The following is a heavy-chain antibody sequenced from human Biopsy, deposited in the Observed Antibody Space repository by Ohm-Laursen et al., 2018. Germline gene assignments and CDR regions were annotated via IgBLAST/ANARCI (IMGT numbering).Heavy chain of an antibody. J-gene: IGHJ5*02. V-gene: IGHV1-8*01. CDR3: ARGYSRRVSFFDASVSWFDT. CDR1: GYSFSTYD. D-gene: IGHD2-21*01. Sequence: GPSVKVSCKASGYSFSTYDVNWGRQARGQGLEWMGGIITSSGKTSYAQRFQDRVPLTMNTSISTAYMELSVLSSENTAVYFWARGYSRRVSFFDASVSWFDTWGQGTLVTVSS. CDR2: IITSSGKT.